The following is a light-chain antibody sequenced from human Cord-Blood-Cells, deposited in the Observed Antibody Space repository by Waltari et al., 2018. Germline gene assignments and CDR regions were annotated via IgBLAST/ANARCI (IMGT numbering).Light chain of an antibody. CDR1: QSVSSSY. CDR2: GAS. V-gene: IGKV3-20*01. J-gene: IGKJ3*01. CDR3: QQYGSSPT. Sequence: DIVLTQSPGTLSLSPRERATPSCRASQSVSSSYLAWYQQKPGQAPRLLIYGASSRATGIPDRFSGSGSGTDFTLTISRLEPEDFAVYYCQQYGSSPTFGPGTKVDIK.